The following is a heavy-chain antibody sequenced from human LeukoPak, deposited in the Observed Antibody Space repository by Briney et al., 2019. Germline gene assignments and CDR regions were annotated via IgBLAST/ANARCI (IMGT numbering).Heavy chain of an antibody. CDR1: GFTFDDYA. CDR3: AKDLTMVRGVNLDY. CDR2: ISWNSGSI. Sequence: GRSLRLSCAASGFTFDDYAMHWVRQAPGKGLEWVSGISWNSGSIGYADSVKGRFTISRDNAKNSLYLQMNSLRAEDTALYYCAKDLTMVRGVNLDYWGQGTLVTVSS. V-gene: IGHV3-9*01. J-gene: IGHJ4*02. D-gene: IGHD3-10*01.